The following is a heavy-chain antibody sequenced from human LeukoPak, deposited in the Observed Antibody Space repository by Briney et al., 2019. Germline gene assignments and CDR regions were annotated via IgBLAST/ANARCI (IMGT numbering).Heavy chain of an antibody. CDR3: ARSSKDYDFWSGSPYFDY. D-gene: IGHD3-3*01. Sequence: SQTLSLTCTVSGGSISSYYWSWIRQPPGKGLEWIGYIYYSGSTNYNPSLKSRVTISVDTSKNQFSLKLSSVTAADTAVYYCARSSKDYDFWSGSPYFDYWGQGTLVTVSS. CDR1: GGSISSYY. J-gene: IGHJ4*02. CDR2: IYYSGST. V-gene: IGHV4-59*01.